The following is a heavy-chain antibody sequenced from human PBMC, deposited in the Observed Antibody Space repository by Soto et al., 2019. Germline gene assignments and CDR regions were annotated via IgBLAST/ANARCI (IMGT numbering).Heavy chain of an antibody. V-gene: IGHV3-7*03. D-gene: IGHD3-16*01. CDR1: GFTFSSYW. CDR2: IKQDSSET. J-gene: IGHJ5*02. CDR3: VTDWGQLSGA. Sequence: EVVLVESGGGLVQSGGSLRLSCAASGFTFSSYWMSWARQGPGKGLEWVAVIKQDSSETYYVDSVKGRFTVSRDNAKSSMYLQMNTLRVEDTAVYYCVTDWGQLSGAWGQGVLVTVSS.